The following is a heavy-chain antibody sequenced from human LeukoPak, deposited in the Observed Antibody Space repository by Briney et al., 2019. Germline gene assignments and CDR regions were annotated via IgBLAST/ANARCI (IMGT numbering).Heavy chain of an antibody. J-gene: IGHJ5*02. CDR1: GFTFSSYW. CDR3: ARDSAYSSSWYWFDP. D-gene: IGHD6-13*01. V-gene: IGHV3-74*01. Sequence: GGSLRLSCAASGFTFSSYWMHWIRQAPGKGLVWVSRINSDGSSTSYADSVKGRFTISRDNAKNTLYLQMNRLRAEDTAVYYCARDSAYSSSWYWFDPWGQGTLVTVSS. CDR2: INSDGSST.